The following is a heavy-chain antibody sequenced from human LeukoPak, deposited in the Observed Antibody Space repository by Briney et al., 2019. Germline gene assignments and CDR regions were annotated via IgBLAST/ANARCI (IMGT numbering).Heavy chain of an antibody. D-gene: IGHD2-15*01. Sequence: ASVKVSCKASGYAFTDYYIHWVRQAPGQGLEWMGWINPNNAVTNYAQNFQGRVSMTRDTSVSTAYMELNRLGSDDTAVYYCARSGFYCSDDTCFLTWFGPWGPRSLVTVSS. J-gene: IGHJ5*02. CDR3: ARSGFYCSDDTCFLTWFGP. CDR2: INPNNAVT. V-gene: IGHV1-2*02. CDR1: GYAFTDYY.